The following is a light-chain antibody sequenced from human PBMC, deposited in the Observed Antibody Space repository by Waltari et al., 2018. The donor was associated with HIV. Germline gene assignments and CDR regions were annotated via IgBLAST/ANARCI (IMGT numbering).Light chain of an antibody. V-gene: IGKV3D-15*01. CDR2: AAS. Sequence: ETVMTQSPATLSVSPGERATLPCRASQNVNIKLAWYQHKLGQATRLLIYAASTRATGIPARVSGSGSGTEFTLTISSLQSEDVAVYYCQQYDTWPLTCGGGTKVEI. CDR3: QQYDTWPLT. J-gene: IGKJ4*01. CDR1: QNVNIK.